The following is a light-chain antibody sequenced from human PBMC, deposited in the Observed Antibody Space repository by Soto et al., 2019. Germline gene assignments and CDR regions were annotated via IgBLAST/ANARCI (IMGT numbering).Light chain of an antibody. Sequence: VRMTQSPSSLSASTGHRVTIACRASQGISSYLAWYQQKQGKAPKLLIYAAYNLQSGVPSRFSGSGYGTDFNLTISCLQSEDFATYYCQQYYSYPRTFGQGTKVDIK. V-gene: IGKV1-8*01. CDR2: AAY. J-gene: IGKJ1*01. CDR1: QGISSY. CDR3: QQYYSYPRT.